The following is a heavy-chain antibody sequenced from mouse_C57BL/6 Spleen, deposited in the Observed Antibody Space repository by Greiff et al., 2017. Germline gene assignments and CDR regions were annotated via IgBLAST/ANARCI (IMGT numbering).Heavy chain of an antibody. CDR1: GYAFTNYL. V-gene: IGHV1-54*01. Sequence: QVQLQQSGAELVRPGTSVKVSCKASGYAFTNYLIEWVKQRPGQGLEWIGVINPGSGGTNYNEKFKGKATLTADKSSSTAYMQLSSLTSEDSAVYFCARDHGSSRGFAYWGQGTLVTVSA. D-gene: IGHD1-1*01. J-gene: IGHJ3*01. CDR3: ARDHGSSRGFAY. CDR2: INPGSGGT.